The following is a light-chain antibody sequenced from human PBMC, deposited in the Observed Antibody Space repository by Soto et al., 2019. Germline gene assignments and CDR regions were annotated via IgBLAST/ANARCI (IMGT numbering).Light chain of an antibody. CDR1: TNGVGGFNY. CDR3: TSYAGNSNYV. Sequence: QSVLTQPPSASGSAGQSVTISCTGPTNGVGGFNYVSWYQQHPGRVPKLIIYEVDKRPSGVPDCFSGSKSGNTASLTVSGLQADDEADYYCTSYAGNSNYVFGTGTKVTVL. V-gene: IGLV2-8*01. J-gene: IGLJ1*01. CDR2: EVD.